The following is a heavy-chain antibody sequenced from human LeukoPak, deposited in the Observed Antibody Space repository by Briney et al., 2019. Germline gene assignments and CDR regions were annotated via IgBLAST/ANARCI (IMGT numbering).Heavy chain of an antibody. D-gene: IGHD4-23*01. J-gene: IGHJ3*02. V-gene: IGHV3-33*01. CDR3: ARGNSDAFDI. Sequence: QPGGSLRLSCAASGFTFSNYAMHWVRQPPGKALEWVAIIWYDGSYKYYADSVKGRFTVSRDNSKNTLYLQVNSLTAEDTAVYYCARGNSDAFDIWGQGTMVTVSS. CDR2: IWYDGSYK. CDR1: GFTFSNYA.